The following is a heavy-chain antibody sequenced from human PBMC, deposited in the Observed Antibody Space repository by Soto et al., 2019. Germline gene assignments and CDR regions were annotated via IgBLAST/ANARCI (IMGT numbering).Heavy chain of an antibody. V-gene: IGHV4-31*03. Sequence: SETLSLTCSVSGGSINSGNYYWSWIRQHPGKGLEWVGYISYSGSAHYNPSLRSRVFISVDTSRNQFSLKLSSVTAADTAVYHGARRRCTPTTCSDPWRQGSLGTVSA. CDR3: ARRRCTPTTCSDP. J-gene: IGHJ5*02. D-gene: IGHD2-2*01. CDR1: GGSINSGNYY. CDR2: ISYSGSA.